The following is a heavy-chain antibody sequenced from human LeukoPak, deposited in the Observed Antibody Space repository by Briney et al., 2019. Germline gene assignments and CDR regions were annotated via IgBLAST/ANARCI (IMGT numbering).Heavy chain of an antibody. Sequence: GGSLRLSCAASGFTFDDYAMHWVRQAPGKGLEWVSLISGDGGSTYYADSVKGRFTISRDNSKNSLYLQMNSLRTEDTALYYCAKDWAIDEQRLSHFDYWGQGTLVTVSS. CDR3: AKDWAIDEQRLSHFDY. V-gene: IGHV3-43*02. D-gene: IGHD6-25*01. CDR2: ISGDGGST. J-gene: IGHJ4*02. CDR1: GFTFDDYA.